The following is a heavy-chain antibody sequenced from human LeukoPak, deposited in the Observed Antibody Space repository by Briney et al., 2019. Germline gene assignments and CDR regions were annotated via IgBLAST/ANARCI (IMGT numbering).Heavy chain of an antibody. Sequence: GASVKVSCKASGYTFTSYSMNWVRQAPGQGPEWMGIINPSDPSTTYAQKFQGRVTMTRDMSTSTVYMELSSLRSEDTAVYYCARLARYSWSPISPLYYYYYMDVWGKGTTVTVSS. CDR1: GYTFTSYS. D-gene: IGHD1-26*01. CDR2: INPSDPST. CDR3: ARLARYSWSPISPLYYYYYMDV. J-gene: IGHJ6*03. V-gene: IGHV1-46*01.